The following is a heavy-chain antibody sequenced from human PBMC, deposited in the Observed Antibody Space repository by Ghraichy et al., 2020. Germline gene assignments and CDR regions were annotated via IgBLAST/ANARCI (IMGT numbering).Heavy chain of an antibody. CDR2: IYYSGTT. Sequence: SQTLSLTCTVSGGSISSYYWSWIRQPPGKGLEWIGYIYYSGTTNYNPSLKSRVTISVDTSKNQFSLKLSSVTAADTAVYYCARGRPIDNYYGSGSPSNWFDPWGQGTLVTISS. CDR1: GGSISSYY. CDR3: ARGRPIDNYYGSGSPSNWFDP. V-gene: IGHV4-59*01. D-gene: IGHD3-10*01. J-gene: IGHJ5*02.